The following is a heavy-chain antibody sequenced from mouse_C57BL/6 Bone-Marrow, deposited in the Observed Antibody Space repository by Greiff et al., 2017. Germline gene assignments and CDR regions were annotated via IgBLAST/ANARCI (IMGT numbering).Heavy chain of an antibody. CDR3: ARSGNDYYGVYFDY. D-gene: IGHD1-1*01. Sequence: EVQLQQSGPELVKPGASVKIPCKASGYTFTDYNMDWVKQSHGKSLEWIGDINPNNGGTIYNQKFKGKATLTVDKSSSTAYMELRSLTSEDTAVYYCARSGNDYYGVYFDYWGQGTTLTVSS. CDR2: INPNNGGT. CDR1: GYTFTDYN. V-gene: IGHV1-18*01. J-gene: IGHJ2*01.